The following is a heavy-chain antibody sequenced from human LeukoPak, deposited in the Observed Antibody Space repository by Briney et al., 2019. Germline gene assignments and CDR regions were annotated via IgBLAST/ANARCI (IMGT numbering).Heavy chain of an antibody. J-gene: IGHJ4*02. CDR1: GGSISSYY. V-gene: IGHV4-4*07. Sequence: SETLSLTCTVSGGSISSYYWSWIRQPPGKGLEWIGRIYSSGSTNYNPSLKSRVTMSVDTSKNQFSLNLNSVTAADTAVYYCARESPLSPIRGLDYWGQGTLVTGSS. CDR2: IYSSGST. D-gene: IGHD2-2*02. CDR3: ARESPLSPIRGLDY.